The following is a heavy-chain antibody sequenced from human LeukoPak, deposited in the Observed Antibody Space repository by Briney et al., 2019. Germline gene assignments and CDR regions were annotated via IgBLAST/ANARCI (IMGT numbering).Heavy chain of an antibody. CDR3: ATWRGSGSYGGYFDY. CDR1: RFTFSNYG. Sequence: GGSLRLSCATSRFTFSNYGMHWVRQAPGKGLEWVAIRYYDGSKKNYADSVRGRFTISRDNSKNTLYLQMNSLRVEDTAVYYCATWRGSGSYGGYFDYWGQGTPVTVSS. V-gene: IGHV3-33*01. CDR2: RYYDGSKK. J-gene: IGHJ4*02. D-gene: IGHD3-10*01.